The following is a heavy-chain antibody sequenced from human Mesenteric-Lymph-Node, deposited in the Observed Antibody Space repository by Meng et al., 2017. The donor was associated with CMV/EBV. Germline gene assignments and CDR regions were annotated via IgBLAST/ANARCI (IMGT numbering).Heavy chain of an antibody. V-gene: IGHV3-7*01. CDR3: AIRGYSYGYDYYGMDV. Sequence: GGSLRLSCAASGFTFSSYWMSWVRQAPGKGLEWVANIKQDGSEKYYVDSVKGRFTTSRDNAKNSLYLQMNSLRAEDTAVYYCAIRGYSYGYDYYGMDVWGQGTTVTVSS. CDR1: GFTFSSYW. CDR2: IKQDGSEK. D-gene: IGHD5-18*01. J-gene: IGHJ6*02.